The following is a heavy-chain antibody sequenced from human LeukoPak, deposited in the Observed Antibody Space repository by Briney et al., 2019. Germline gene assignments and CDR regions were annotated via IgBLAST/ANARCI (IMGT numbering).Heavy chain of an antibody. J-gene: IGHJ4*02. D-gene: IGHD2-21*02. CDR3: ARVEYCGGDCNFDY. Sequence: ASVKVSCKASGYTFTGYNMHWVRQAPGQGLEWMGRINPNSGGTNYAQKFQGRVTITRDTSISAAYMELSRLRSDDPGVYYCARVEYCGGDCNFDYWGQGPLVTVSS. CDR2: INPNSGGT. V-gene: IGHV1-2*01. CDR1: GYTFTGYN.